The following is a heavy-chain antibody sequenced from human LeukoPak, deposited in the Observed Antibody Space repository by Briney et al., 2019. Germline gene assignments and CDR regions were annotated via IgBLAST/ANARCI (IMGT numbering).Heavy chain of an antibody. CDR2: ISPSGDIT. Sequence: PGGSLRLSCAASGFTFSNHGMNWVRQAPGKGLEWVSGISPSGDITYYADSVKGRFTISRDNAKNSLYLQMNSLRAEDTAVYYCARDPIYYDYVWGSYRWDYFDYWGQGTLVTVSS. CDR1: GFTFSNHG. V-gene: IGHV3-21*01. D-gene: IGHD3-16*02. CDR3: ARDPIYYDYVWGSYRWDYFDY. J-gene: IGHJ4*02.